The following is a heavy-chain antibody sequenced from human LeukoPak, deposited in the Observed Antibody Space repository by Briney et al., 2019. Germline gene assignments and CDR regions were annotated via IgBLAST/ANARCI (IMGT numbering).Heavy chain of an antibody. CDR1: GYTFTSYA. Sequence: VASVKVSCKASGYTFTSYAMHWVRQAPGQRLEWMGWINAGNGNTKYSQSFQGRVTITRDSSANIVYMELSSLTSEDTALYYCARGIWTATRVDYYLDNWGQGTLVTVSS. D-gene: IGHD5-24*01. CDR2: INAGNGNT. J-gene: IGHJ4*02. CDR3: ARGIWTATRVDYYLDN. V-gene: IGHV1-3*01.